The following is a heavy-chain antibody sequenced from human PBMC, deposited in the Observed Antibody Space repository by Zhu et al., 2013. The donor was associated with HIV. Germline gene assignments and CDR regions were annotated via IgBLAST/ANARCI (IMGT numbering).Heavy chain of an antibody. D-gene: IGHD2-2*01. CDR2: IIPIFGTT. CDR1: GYTFNTYL. J-gene: IGHJ4*02. V-gene: IGHV1-69*01. Sequence: QVQLMQSGAEVKKPGSSVKVSCKTSGYTFNTYLLSWVRQAPGQGLEWVGGIIPIFGTTNYAQKFQGRVTLTANESTSTAYMELRSLTSEDAAVYFCARLGGVGQLPSRWGQGTLVTVSS. CDR3: ARLGGVGQLPSR.